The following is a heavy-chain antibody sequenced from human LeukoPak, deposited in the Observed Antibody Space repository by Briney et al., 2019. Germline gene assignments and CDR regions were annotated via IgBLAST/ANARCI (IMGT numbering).Heavy chain of an antibody. D-gene: IGHD2-21*01. CDR3: ARHLDCGGDCSPSSGYYMDV. J-gene: IGHJ6*03. Sequence: GGSLRLSCAASGFTFSSYSMNWVRQAPGKGLEWVSSISSSSSYIYYADSVKGRFTISRDNAKNSLYLQMNSLRAEDTAVYYCARHLDCGGDCSPSSGYYMDVWGKGTTVTVSS. V-gene: IGHV3-21*01. CDR2: ISSSSSYI. CDR1: GFTFSSYS.